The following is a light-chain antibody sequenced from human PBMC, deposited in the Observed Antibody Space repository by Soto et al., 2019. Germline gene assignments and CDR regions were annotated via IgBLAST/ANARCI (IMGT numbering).Light chain of an antibody. J-gene: IGLJ2*01. CDR1: SSDVGSYNL. CDR3: CSYAGSSTVV. Sequence: QSALTQPASVSGSPGQSITISCTGTSSDVGSYNLVSWYQQHPGKAPKLMIYEVSKRPSGVSNRFSGSKSGNTASLTISGLQAEDEADYYYCSYAGSSTVVSGGGTKLTVL. V-gene: IGLV2-23*02. CDR2: EVS.